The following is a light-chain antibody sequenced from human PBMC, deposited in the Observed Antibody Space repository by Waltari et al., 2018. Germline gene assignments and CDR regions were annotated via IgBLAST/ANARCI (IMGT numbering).Light chain of an antibody. CDR3: QQFKSFLIT. Sequence: AIQLTQSPSSLSASVGDRVTITCRASQGINSALAWYQQKPGKAPKLLIYDASSLESGVPSRFSDSGYGTDFTLTISSLQPEDFATYYCQQFKSFLITFGQGTRLEIK. J-gene: IGKJ5*01. V-gene: IGKV1-13*02. CDR2: DAS. CDR1: QGINSA.